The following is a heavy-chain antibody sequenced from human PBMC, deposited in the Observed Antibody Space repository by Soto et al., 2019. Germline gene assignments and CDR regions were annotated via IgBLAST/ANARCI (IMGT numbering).Heavy chain of an antibody. CDR1: EFAFNTYA. D-gene: IGHD4-4*01. J-gene: IGHJ4*02. CDR3: ARGGLQSFYFPPDF. CDR2: IWYDGRNK. Sequence: GGSLRLSCVASEFAFNTYAIHWVRQAPGQGLEWVAVIWYDGRNKYYAESVKGRFTISRDNSENTVSLQMNSLRLDDTAIYHCARGGLQSFYFPPDFWGRGTLVTVSS. V-gene: IGHV3-33*01.